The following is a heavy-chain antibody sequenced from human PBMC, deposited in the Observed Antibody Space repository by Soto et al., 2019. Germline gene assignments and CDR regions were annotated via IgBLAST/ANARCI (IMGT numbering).Heavy chain of an antibody. V-gene: IGHV1-69*02. CDR1: GGTFSSYT. CDR3: ASRPTPQQGYYYYMDV. Sequence: ASVKVSCKASGGTFSSYTISWVRQAPGQGLEWMGRIIPILGIANYAQKFQARVTITADKSTSTAYMELSSLRSEDTAVYYCASRPTPQQGYYYYMDVWGKGTTVTVSS. CDR2: IIPILGIA. J-gene: IGHJ6*03. D-gene: IGHD2-15*01.